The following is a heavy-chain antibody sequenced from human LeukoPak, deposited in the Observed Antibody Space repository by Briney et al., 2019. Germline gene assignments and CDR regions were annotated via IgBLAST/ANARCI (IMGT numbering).Heavy chain of an antibody. D-gene: IGHD3-9*01. CDR3: AREGDILTGYYLGYFDY. CDR2: INHSGST. Sequence: PSETLSLTCAVYGGSFSGYYWSWIRQPPGKGLEWIGEINHSGSTNYNPSLKSRVTISVDTSKNQFSLKLSSVTAADTAVYYCAREGDILTGYYLGYFDYWGQGTLVTVSS. J-gene: IGHJ4*02. V-gene: IGHV4-34*01. CDR1: GGSFSGYY.